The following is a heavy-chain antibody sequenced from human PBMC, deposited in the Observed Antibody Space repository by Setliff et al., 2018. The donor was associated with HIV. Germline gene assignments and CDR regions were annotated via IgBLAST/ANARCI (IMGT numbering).Heavy chain of an antibody. CDR2: IYYSGST. Sequence: PSETLSLTCTVSGASIRSGDYYWSWIRQPPGKDLEWIGYIYYSGSTYYNPSLKSRITISVDTSKNQFSLNLDSVTAADTAVYYCAGGKLRYFDGYYYYYGMDVWGQGTTVTVSS. D-gene: IGHD3-9*01. CDR1: GASIRSGDYY. V-gene: IGHV4-30-4*08. J-gene: IGHJ6*02. CDR3: AGGKLRYFDGYYYYYGMDV.